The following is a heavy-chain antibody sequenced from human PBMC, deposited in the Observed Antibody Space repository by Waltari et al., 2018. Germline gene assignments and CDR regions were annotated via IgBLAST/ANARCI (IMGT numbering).Heavy chain of an antibody. J-gene: IGHJ4*02. CDR1: GGTFSSYA. CDR3: ARGRGRTTVTTFDY. V-gene: IGHV1-69*08. D-gene: IGHD4-17*01. CDR2: IIPIFGTA. Sequence: QVQLVQSGAEVKKPGSSVKVSCKASGGTFSSYAISWVRQAPGQGLEWMGRIIPIFGTANYAQKFQGRVTITAEKSTSTAYMELSSLRSEDTAVYYCARGRGRTTVTTFDYWGQGTLVTVSS.